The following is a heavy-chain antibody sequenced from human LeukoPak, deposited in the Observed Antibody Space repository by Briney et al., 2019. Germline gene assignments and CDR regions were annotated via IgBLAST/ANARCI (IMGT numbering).Heavy chain of an antibody. J-gene: IGHJ4*02. CDR2: IYPGDSDT. CDR3: ARQGGYCSSTSCYAFLYFDY. Sequence: GESLKISCKGSGYSFTSYWIGWVRQLPGKGLEWMGIIYPGDSDTRYSPSFQGQVTISADKSISTAYLQWSSLKASDTAMYYCARQGGYCSSTSCYAFLYFDYWGQGTLVTVSS. CDR1: GYSFTSYW. V-gene: IGHV5-51*01. D-gene: IGHD2-2*01.